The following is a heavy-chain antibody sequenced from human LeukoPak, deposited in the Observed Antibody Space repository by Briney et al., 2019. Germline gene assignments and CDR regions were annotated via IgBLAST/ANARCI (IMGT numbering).Heavy chain of an antibody. CDR2: IYYSGST. Sequence: KPSETLSLTCTVSGVSISSSSYYWGWIRQPPGKGLEWIGTIYYSGSTYYNPSLKSRVTISVDTSKNQFSLKLSSVTAADTAVYYCARVRALDSSGWYRWFDPWGQGTLVTVSS. D-gene: IGHD6-19*01. V-gene: IGHV4-39*07. CDR1: GVSISSSSYY. CDR3: ARVRALDSSGWYRWFDP. J-gene: IGHJ5*02.